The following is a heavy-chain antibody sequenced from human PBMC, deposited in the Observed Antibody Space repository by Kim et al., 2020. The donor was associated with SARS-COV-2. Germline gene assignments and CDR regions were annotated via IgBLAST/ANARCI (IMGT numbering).Heavy chain of an antibody. V-gene: IGHV3-43*01. CDR3: AKDMGVIAIGGLCSGMDV. CDR1: GFTLDDYT. J-gene: IGHJ6*02. D-gene: IGHD2-21*01. CDR2: ISWDGGST. Sequence: GGSLRLSCAASGFTLDDYTMHWVRQAPGKGLEWVSLISWDGGSTYYADSVKGRFTISRDNSKNSLYLQMNSLRTEDTALYYCAKDMGVIAIGGLCSGMDVWGQGTTVTVSS.